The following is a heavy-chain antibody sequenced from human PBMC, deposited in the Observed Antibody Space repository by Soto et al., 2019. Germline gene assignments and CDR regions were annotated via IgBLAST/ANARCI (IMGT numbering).Heavy chain of an antibody. CDR3: ASDLEVALIDY. CDR2: ISAYNGNT. J-gene: IGHJ4*02. D-gene: IGHD6-19*01. CDR1: GYSFTSYG. V-gene: IGHV1-18*01. Sequence: QVQLVQSGAEVKKPGASVKVSCKASGYSFTSYGISWVRQAPGQGLEWMGWISAYNGNTKYAQKLQGRVTMTTDTSTSTAYMDLSSLRSDDTAVYYCASDLEVALIDYWGQGTLVTVSS.